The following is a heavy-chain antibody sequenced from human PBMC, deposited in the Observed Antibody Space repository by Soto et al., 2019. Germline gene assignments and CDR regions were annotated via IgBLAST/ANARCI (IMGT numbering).Heavy chain of an antibody. D-gene: IGHD6-19*01. V-gene: IGHV2-5*02. J-gene: IGHJ4*02. CDR2: IYWDDDK. Sequence: QITLKESGPTLVKPTQSLTLTCTFSGFSLSTSGDSVGWIRQPPGKALEWLALIYWDDDKRYSPSLKSRLTITKDTSKNQVVLIMTNMDPVDTATYYCAFSPGVAGFDYWGQGTLVTVSS. CDR3: AFSPGVAGFDY. CDR1: GFSLSTSGDS.